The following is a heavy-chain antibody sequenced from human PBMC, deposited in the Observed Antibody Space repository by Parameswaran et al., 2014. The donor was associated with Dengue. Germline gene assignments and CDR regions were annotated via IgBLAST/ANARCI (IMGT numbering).Heavy chain of an antibody. Sequence: WVRQAPGQGLEWMGIINPSGGSTSYAQKFQGRVTITADESTRTAYMELSSLRSEDTAIYYCARVPITGTTDLYMDIWGQGTTVTVSS. CDR2: INPSGGST. J-gene: IGHJ6*03. D-gene: IGHD1-20*01. V-gene: IGHV1-46*01. CDR3: ARVPITGTTDLYMDI.